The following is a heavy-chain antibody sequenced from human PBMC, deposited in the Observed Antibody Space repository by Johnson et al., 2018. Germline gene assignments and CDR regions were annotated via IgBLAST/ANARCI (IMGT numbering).Heavy chain of an antibody. CDR1: GFTFSSYS. D-gene: IGHD6-6*01. CDR2: ISSSSSTI. J-gene: IGHJ1*01. V-gene: IGHV3-48*01. CDR3: ANVPYSSSSQPQH. Sequence: VQLVQSGGGLVKPGGSLRLSCAASGFTFSSYSMNWVRQAPGKGLEWVSYISSSSSTIYYADSVKGRFTISRDNSKKTLYLQMNRLRAEETAVSYWANVPYSSSSQPQHWGQGTLVTVSS.